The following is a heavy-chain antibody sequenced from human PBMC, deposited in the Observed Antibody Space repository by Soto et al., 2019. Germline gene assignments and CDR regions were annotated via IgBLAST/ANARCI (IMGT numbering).Heavy chain of an antibody. J-gene: IGHJ4*02. D-gene: IGHD6-19*01. V-gene: IGHV3-74*01. Sequence: EVQLVESGGGLVQPGGSLRLSCAGSGFTFSSNWMHWVRQDPGKGLVWVSRLNSDGTSASYADSVKGRFTISRGNAKNTLFLQMNSLTAEDTALYYCARGPSGWFGFDYWGQGTLVTVSS. CDR3: ARGPSGWFGFDY. CDR2: LNSDGTSA. CDR1: GFTFSSNW.